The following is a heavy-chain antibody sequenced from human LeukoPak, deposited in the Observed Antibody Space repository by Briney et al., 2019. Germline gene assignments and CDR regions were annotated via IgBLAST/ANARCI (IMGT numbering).Heavy chain of an antibody. V-gene: IGHV3-30*03. CDR3: ARLLSGN. D-gene: IGHD2-15*01. Sequence: GGSLRLSCAASGFPFSIYGMHWVRQAPGKGLEWVALLAGDGINIFYADSVRGRFTISRDNSKNTLYLQMNSLRPEDTAVYYCARLLSGNWGQGTLVTVSS. CDR1: GFPFSIYG. CDR2: LAGDGINI. J-gene: IGHJ4*02.